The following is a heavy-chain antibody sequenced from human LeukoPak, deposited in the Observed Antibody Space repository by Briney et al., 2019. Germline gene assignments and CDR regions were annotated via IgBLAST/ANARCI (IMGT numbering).Heavy chain of an antibody. J-gene: IGHJ4*02. V-gene: IGHV4-59*08. CDR1: GGSISSYY. D-gene: IGHD3-3*01. CDR3: ARSPYDFWSGYYHY. CDR2: IYYSGST. Sequence: PSETLSLTCTVSGGSISSYYWSWIRQPPGKGLEWIGYIYYSGSTNYNPSLKSRVTISVDTSKNQFSLRLSSVTAADTAVYYCARSPYDFWSGYYHYWGQGTLVTVSS.